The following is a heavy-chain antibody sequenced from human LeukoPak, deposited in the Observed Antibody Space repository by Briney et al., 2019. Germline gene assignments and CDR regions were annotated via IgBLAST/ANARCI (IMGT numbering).Heavy chain of an antibody. V-gene: IGHV3-7*01. CDR3: ARARCTNGVCYTQDYYFDY. J-gene: IGHJ4*02. CDR1: GFTFSSYW. D-gene: IGHD2-8*01. CDR2: IKRDGSEK. Sequence: GGSLRLSCAASGFTFSSYWMSWVRQAPGKGLEWVANIKRDGSEKYYVDSVKGRFTISRDNAKNSLYLQMNSLRAEDTAVYYCARARCTNGVCYTQDYYFDYWGQGTLVTVSS.